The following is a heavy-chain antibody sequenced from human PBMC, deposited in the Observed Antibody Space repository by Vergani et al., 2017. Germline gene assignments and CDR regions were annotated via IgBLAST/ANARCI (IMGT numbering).Heavy chain of an antibody. CDR3: ARVMYRDEASTGYRLEGMDI. CDR2: IYSTGST. V-gene: IGHV4-59*13. D-gene: IGHD3-9*01. J-gene: IGHJ6*02. CDR1: GGSFNTYY. Sequence: QVQLEESGPGLVKPSETLSLTCTVSGGSFNTYYWNWIRQSPGKGLEWIGYIYSTGSTNYNPSLNSRDTMSVDTSKNQFSLKLRSVTAADTAVYFCARVMYRDEASTGYRLEGMDIWGQGTTVTISS.